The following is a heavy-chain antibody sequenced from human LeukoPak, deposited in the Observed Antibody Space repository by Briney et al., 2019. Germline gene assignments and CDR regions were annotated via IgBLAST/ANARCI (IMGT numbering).Heavy chain of an antibody. CDR3: AKAQGDYYYYGMDV. Sequence: GGSLRLSCAASGFTFSNYGMNWVRQAPGKGLEWVSTVSYSGSSTYYADSVKGRFTISRDNSKNTLYLQMNSLRAEDTAVYYCAKAQGDYYYYGMDVWGQGTTVTVSS. CDR2: VSYSGSST. J-gene: IGHJ6*02. V-gene: IGHV3-23*01. CDR1: GFTFSNYG.